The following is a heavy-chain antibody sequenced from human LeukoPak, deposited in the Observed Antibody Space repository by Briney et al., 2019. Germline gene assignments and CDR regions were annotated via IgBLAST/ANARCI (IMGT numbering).Heavy chain of an antibody. J-gene: IGHJ4*02. Sequence: PSETLSLTCTVSGYSISSGYYCGWIRQPPGKGLEWIGSVYHSGSTYYNPSLKSRVTMSMDKSKNQFSLKLTAVTAADTAVYYCGSQKEWSLTEYHFDYWGQGTLVTVSS. V-gene: IGHV4-38-2*02. CDR3: GSQKEWSLTEYHFDY. CDR1: GYSISSGYY. CDR2: VYHSGST. D-gene: IGHD3-3*01.